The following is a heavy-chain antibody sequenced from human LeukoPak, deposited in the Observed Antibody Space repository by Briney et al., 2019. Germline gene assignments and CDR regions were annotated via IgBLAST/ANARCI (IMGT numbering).Heavy chain of an antibody. CDR3: ANGVRPGQVEELFQY. CDR2: ITSSGSTT. Sequence: PAGGSLRLSCAASGFTFSSYSMNWVRQAPGKGLEWVSYITSSGSTTYYADSVKGRFTISRDNAKNSLYLQMNSLRAEDTAVYYCANGVRPGQVEELFQYWGQGTLVTVSS. J-gene: IGHJ4*02. D-gene: IGHD3-10*01. CDR1: GFTFSSYS. V-gene: IGHV3-48*01.